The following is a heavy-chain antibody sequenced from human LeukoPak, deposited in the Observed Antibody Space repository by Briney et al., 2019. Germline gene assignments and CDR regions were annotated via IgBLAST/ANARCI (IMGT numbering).Heavy chain of an antibody. CDR1: GFTFSIYW. CDR2: KKKNGSEK. Sequence: GGSLRLSCAASGFTFSIYWMSWVRQAPGKGLEWVANKKKNGSEKYYVGSVNGRFTISRDNAKNTLYLQMNSLRAEDTAVYYCARLGYDSSGYYLDYWGQGTLVTVSS. V-gene: IGHV3-7*01. CDR3: ARLGYDSSGYYLDY. J-gene: IGHJ4*02. D-gene: IGHD3-22*01.